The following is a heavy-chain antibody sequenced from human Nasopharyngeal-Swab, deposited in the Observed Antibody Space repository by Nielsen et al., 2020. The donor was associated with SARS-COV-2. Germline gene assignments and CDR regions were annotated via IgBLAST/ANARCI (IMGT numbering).Heavy chain of an antibody. Sequence: GGSLRLSCAASGFTFSAHAMIWVRQAAGKGLEWVSAVSGDVVHTTYYADSVKGRFTISRDNSKNTLYLQMNGLRAEDASIYYCARDGRIGYGVYLDYWGQGTPVTVSS. CDR1: GFTFSAHA. CDR2: VSGDVVHTT. D-gene: IGHD5-12*01. CDR3: ARDGRIGYGVYLDY. J-gene: IGHJ4*02. V-gene: IGHV3-23*01.